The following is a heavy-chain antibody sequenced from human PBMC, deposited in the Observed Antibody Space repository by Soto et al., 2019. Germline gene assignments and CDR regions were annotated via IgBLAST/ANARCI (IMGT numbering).Heavy chain of an antibody. V-gene: IGHV1-18*04. Sequence: ASVKGSCQSSGYTFTSSGISWVRHAPGQGLEWMGWISAYNGTTNYAQKLQGRVTMTTDTYTSTAYMELRSLRSDDTDVYYCARDCSGGSCYGVDYYYGMDVWGKGTTVTVSS. CDR1: GYTFTSSG. D-gene: IGHD2-15*01. CDR2: ISAYNGTT. CDR3: ARDCSGGSCYGVDYYYGMDV. J-gene: IGHJ6*04.